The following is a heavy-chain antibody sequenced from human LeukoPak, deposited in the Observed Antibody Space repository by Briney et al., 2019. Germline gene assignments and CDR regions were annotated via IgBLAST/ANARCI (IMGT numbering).Heavy chain of an antibody. J-gene: IGHJ6*02. Sequence: PSETLSLTCTVSGGSISSSSYYWGWIRQPPGKGLEWIGSIYYSGTTYYNPSLKSRVTISVDTSKNHFSLKLSSVTAADTAVYYCARDRIAAAIGMDVWGQGTTVTVSS. CDR1: GGSISSSSYY. CDR2: IYYSGTT. V-gene: IGHV4-39*02. CDR3: ARDRIAAAIGMDV. D-gene: IGHD6-13*01.